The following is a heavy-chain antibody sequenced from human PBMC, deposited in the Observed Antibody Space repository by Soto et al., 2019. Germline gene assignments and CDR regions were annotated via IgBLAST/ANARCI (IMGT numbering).Heavy chain of an antibody. V-gene: IGHV3-74*01. J-gene: IGHJ5*02. CDR3: ARDLGGYASP. CDR1: GFTFSNYW. Sequence: EVQLVESGGGLVQPGGSLRLSCAASGFTFSNYWMHWVHQAPGKGPVWVSRINTDGSTTNYADSVKGRFTISRDNAKNTLYLHTNSLGAEDTAVYYCARDLGGYASPWGQGTLVTVSS. D-gene: IGHD3-16*01. CDR2: INTDGSTT.